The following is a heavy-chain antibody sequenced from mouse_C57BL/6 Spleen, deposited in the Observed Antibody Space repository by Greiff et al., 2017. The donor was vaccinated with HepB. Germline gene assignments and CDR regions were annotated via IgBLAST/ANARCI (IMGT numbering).Heavy chain of an antibody. D-gene: IGHD1-1*01. Sequence: SGAELAKPGASVKLSCKASGYTFTSYWMHWVKQRPGQGLEWIGYINPSSGYTKYNQKFKDKATLTADKSSSTAYMQLSSLTYEDSAVYYCARSLITTVVATGNAMDYWGQGTSVTVSS. J-gene: IGHJ4*01. CDR2: INPSSGYT. V-gene: IGHV1-7*01. CDR3: ARSLITTVVATGNAMDY. CDR1: GYTFTSYW.